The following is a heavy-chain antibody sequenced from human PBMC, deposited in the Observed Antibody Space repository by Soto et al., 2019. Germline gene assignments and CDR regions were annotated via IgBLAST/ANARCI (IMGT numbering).Heavy chain of an antibody. Sequence: QVQLQESGPGLVKPSQTLSLTCTVSGGSISSDDYYWSWIRQPPGKGLEGIGDIHDTATTSYSPSLKSRLTLAVATSKNQFSLTLRSVTAADTAVYFCASQYYDFSSGALDFWGQGILVTVSS. CDR3: ASQYYDFSSGALDF. J-gene: IGHJ4*02. D-gene: IGHD3-3*01. V-gene: IGHV4-30-4*01. CDR1: GGSISSDDYY. CDR2: IHDTATT.